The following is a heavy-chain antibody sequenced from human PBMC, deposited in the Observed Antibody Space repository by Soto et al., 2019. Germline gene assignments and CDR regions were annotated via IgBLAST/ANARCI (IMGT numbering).Heavy chain of an antibody. V-gene: IGHV4-59*08. D-gene: IGHD6-13*01. Sequence: SATLSLTCTFSGGSIRSYYWSWIRQPPGKGLEWIGYIYYSGSTNYNPSLKSRVTISVDTSKDQFSLKLSSVTAADTAVYYCARHLRAQQLTPYFDHWGQGTLVTVS. J-gene: IGHJ4*02. CDR2: IYYSGST. CDR1: GGSIRSYY. CDR3: ARHLRAQQLTPYFDH.